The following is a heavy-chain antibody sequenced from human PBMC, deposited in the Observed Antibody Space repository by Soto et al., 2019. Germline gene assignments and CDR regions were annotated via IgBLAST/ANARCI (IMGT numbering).Heavy chain of an antibody. D-gene: IGHD5-18*01. CDR1: GGTFSSYA. J-gene: IGHJ6*02. CDR3: AREGYSYGTPNERYYGMDV. CDR2: IIPIFGTA. Sequence: QVQLVQSGAEVKKPGSSVKVSCKASGGTFSSYAISWVRQAPGQGLEWMGGIIPIFGTANYAQKFQGRVTLTADESTSTAYMELSSLRSEDTAVYYCAREGYSYGTPNERYYGMDVWGQGTTVNVSS. V-gene: IGHV1-69*12.